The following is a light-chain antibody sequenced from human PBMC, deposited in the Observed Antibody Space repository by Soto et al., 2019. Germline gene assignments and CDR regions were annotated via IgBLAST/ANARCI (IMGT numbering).Light chain of an antibody. V-gene: IGKV3-20*01. CDR1: QSVSSSY. CDR3: QQYGSSSEYT. Sequence: EIVLTQSPGTLSLSPGERATLSCRASQSVSSSYLAWYQQKPGQAPRLLISGASSSATGIPDRFSGSGSGPDFTLTISSLVHEDFAVYYCQQYGSSSEYTFGQGTKLEIK. CDR2: GAS. J-gene: IGKJ2*01.